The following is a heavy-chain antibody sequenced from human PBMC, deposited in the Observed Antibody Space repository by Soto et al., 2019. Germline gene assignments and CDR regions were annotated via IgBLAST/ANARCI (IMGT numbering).Heavy chain of an antibody. CDR3: ARDVLYFDWFRVHDAFDI. CDR1: GYTFTSYG. J-gene: IGHJ3*02. V-gene: IGHV1-18*01. CDR2: ISAYNGNT. Sequence: GASVKVSCKASGYTFTSYGISWVRQAPGQGLEWMGWISAYNGNTNYAQKLQGRVTMTTDTSTSTAYMELRSLRSDDTAVYYCARDVLYFDWFRVHDAFDIWGQGTLVTVSS. D-gene: IGHD3-9*01.